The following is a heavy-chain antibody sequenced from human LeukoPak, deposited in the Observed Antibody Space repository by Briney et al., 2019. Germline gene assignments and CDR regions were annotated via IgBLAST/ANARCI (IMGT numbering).Heavy chain of an antibody. CDR1: GGTFSSYA. CDR2: IIPILGIT. V-gene: IGHV1-69*04. J-gene: IGHJ4*02. CDR3: ARDRALVKELWSTSAFDY. Sequence: SVKVSCKASGGTFSSYAISWVRQAPGQGLEWMGRIIPILGITNYAQKFQGRVTITADKSTNTAYMELSSLRSEDTGVYYCARDRALVKELWSTSAFDYWGQGTLVTVSS. D-gene: IGHD3-16*01.